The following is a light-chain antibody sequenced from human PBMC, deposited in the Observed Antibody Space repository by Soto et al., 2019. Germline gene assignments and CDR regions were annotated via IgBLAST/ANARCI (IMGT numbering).Light chain of an antibody. V-gene: IGKV3-15*01. CDR3: QQYGSSSWT. Sequence: EVVMTQSPATLSVSPGERGTLSCRASQSVGRNLAWYQQKPGQAPRLLIYGASTRATGIPARFSGSGSGTEFTLTISRLEPEDFAVYYCQQYGSSSWTFGQGTKVDIK. J-gene: IGKJ1*01. CDR1: QSVGRN. CDR2: GAS.